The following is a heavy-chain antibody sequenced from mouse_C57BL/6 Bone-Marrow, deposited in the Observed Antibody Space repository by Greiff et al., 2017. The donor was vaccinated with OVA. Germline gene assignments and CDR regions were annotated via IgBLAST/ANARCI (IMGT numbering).Heavy chain of an antibody. Sequence: QVQLKQSGAELARPGASVKLSCKASGYTFTSYGISWVKQRTGQGLEWIGEIYPRSGNTYYNEKFKGKATLTADKSSSTAYMELRSLTSEDSAVYFCARNYYGSSLGWFAYWGQGTLVTVSA. CDR1: GYTFTSYG. CDR3: ARNYYGSSLGWFAY. V-gene: IGHV1-81*01. D-gene: IGHD1-1*01. J-gene: IGHJ3*01. CDR2: IYPRSGNT.